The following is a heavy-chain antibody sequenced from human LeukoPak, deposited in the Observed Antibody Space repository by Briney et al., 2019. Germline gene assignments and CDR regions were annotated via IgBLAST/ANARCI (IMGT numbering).Heavy chain of an antibody. CDR1: GYTFTSYG. CDR2: ISAYKGNT. D-gene: IGHD3-9*01. Sequence: ASVKVSCKASGYTFTSYGISWVRQAPGQGLEWMGWISAYKGNTNYAQKLQGRVTMTTDTSASTSYMDLRSLRSDDTAVYYCARYDILTGYTFDNWGQGTLVIVSS. J-gene: IGHJ4*02. CDR3: ARYDILTGYTFDN. V-gene: IGHV1-18*01.